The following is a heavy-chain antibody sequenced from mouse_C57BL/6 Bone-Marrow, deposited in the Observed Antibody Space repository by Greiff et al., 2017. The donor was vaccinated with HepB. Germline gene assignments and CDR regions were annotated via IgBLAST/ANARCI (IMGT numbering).Heavy chain of an antibody. CDR1: GYSFTSYY. V-gene: IGHV1-66*01. CDR2: IYPGSGNT. J-gene: IGHJ4*01. D-gene: IGHD2-5*01. Sequence: QVQLQQSGPELVKPGASVKISCKASGYSFTSYYIHWVKQRPGQGLEWIGWIYPGSGNTKYNEKFKGKATLTADTSSSTAYMQLSSLTSGDSAVYYCARDSKEAMDYWGQGTSVTVSS. CDR3: ARDSKEAMDY.